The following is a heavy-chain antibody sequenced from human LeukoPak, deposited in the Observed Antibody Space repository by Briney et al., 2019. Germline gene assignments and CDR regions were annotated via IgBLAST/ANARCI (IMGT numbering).Heavy chain of an antibody. CDR2: ISGSGDAR. CDR3: AKERFRALDP. V-gene: IGHV3-23*01. D-gene: IGHD3-3*01. J-gene: IGHJ5*02. CDR1: GFTFSSYA. Sequence: GGSLRLSCTGSGFTFSSYAMTWVRQAPGKGLEWVSTISGSGDARYYADSVKGRFTISRVNPINTLYLQMSSLRAEDTALYYCAKERFRALDPWGQGTLVSVAS.